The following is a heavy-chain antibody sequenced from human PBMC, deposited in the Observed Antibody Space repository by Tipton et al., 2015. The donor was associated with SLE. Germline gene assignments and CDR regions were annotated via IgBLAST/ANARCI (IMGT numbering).Heavy chain of an antibody. CDR3: ARHFGGSYPGNYFDY. D-gene: IGHD1-26*01. Sequence: TLSLTCTVSGGSISSSSSYYWAWIRQPPGKGVEWIGEINHRGSTNYNPSLKSRVTISVDTSKNQFSLKLSSVTAADTAVYYCARHFGGSYPGNYFDYWGQGTLVTVSS. J-gene: IGHJ4*02. CDR2: INHRGST. V-gene: IGHV4-39*01. CDR1: GGSISSSSSYY.